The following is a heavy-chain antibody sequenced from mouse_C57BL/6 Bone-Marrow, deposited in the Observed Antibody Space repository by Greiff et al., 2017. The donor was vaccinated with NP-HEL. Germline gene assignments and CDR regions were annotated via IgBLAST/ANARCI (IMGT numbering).Heavy chain of an antibody. CDR2: IYPRSGNT. CDR1: GYTFTSYG. CDR3: ASNYGGYAMDY. V-gene: IGHV1-81*01. D-gene: IGHD1-1*01. J-gene: IGHJ4*01. Sequence: VQLQESGAELARPGASVKLSCKASGYTFTSYGISWVKQRTGQGLEWIGEIYPRSGNTYYNEKFKGKAKLTADKSSSPAYMELRSLTSEDSAVYFCASNYGGYAMDYWGQGTSVTVSS.